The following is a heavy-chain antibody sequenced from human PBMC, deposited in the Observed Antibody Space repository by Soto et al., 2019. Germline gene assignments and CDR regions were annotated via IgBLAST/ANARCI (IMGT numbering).Heavy chain of an antibody. CDR1: GYTFTSYG. D-gene: IGHD3-10*01. Sequence: QIQLVQSGPEVRKPGASVKVSCKASGYTFTSYGISWVRQAPGQGLEWLGWISAYNDNTNYAQKLQGRVTLTTDTSTSKAYTQLKTLRSVDTTVNSCASYGYYYGAGSYSLPRFYGMGVWGQGTTVTVSS. CDR2: ISAYNDNT. V-gene: IGHV1-18*01. J-gene: IGHJ6*02. CDR3: ASYGYYYGAGSYSLPRFYGMGV.